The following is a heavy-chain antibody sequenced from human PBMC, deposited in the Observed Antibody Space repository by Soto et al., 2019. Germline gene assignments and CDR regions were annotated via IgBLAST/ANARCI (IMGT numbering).Heavy chain of an antibody. J-gene: IGHJ4*02. CDR3: ARVYCSGGSCYSIDY. D-gene: IGHD2-15*01. CDR1: GYTFTTYY. Sequence: QVQLVQSGAEVKKPGASVKVSCKASGYTFTTYYMHWVRQAPGQGLEWMGIINPSNSTTYAQKFQGRVTMTRDPSTSTGYVELSGLRSEDTAVYYCARVYCSGGSCYSIDYWGQGTLVTVSS. V-gene: IGHV1-46*03. CDR2: INPSNST.